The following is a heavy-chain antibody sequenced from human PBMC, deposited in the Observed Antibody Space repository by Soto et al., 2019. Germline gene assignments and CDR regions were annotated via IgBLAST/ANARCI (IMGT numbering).Heavy chain of an antibody. CDR1: GFPFSSYA. Sequence: EVQLLESGGGLVQPEGSLRLSCEASGFPFSSYAMSWARQAPGKGLEWVSGISGGGSTTYYADSVKGRFTISRDNSKNTLYLQVNSLRAEDTAVYYCARDQAAGGTISRYFQDWGQGTLVTVSS. V-gene: IGHV3-23*01. J-gene: IGHJ1*01. CDR2: ISGGGSTT. CDR3: ARDQAAGGTISRYFQD. D-gene: IGHD6-13*01.